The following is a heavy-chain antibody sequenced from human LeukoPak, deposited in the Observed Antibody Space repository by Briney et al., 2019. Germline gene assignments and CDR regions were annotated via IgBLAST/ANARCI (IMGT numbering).Heavy chain of an antibody. CDR1: GGSISSSSYY. Sequence: KPSETLSLTCTVSGGSISSSSYYWGWIRQPPGKGLEWIGETNHSGSTNYNPSLKSRVTISVDTSKNQFSLKLSSVTAADTAVYYCARVPYYDFWSGYRDMDVWGKGTTVTVSS. CDR2: TNHSGST. J-gene: IGHJ6*03. D-gene: IGHD3-3*01. V-gene: IGHV4-39*07. CDR3: ARVPYYDFWSGYRDMDV.